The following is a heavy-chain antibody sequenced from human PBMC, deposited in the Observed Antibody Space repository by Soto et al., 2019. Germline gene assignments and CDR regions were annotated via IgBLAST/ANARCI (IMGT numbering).Heavy chain of an antibody. V-gene: IGHV1-58*02. CDR3: AAESYYDSSGHVWLQH. D-gene: IGHD3-22*01. Sequence: QMQLVQSGPEVKKPGTSVKVSCKASGFTFTSSAMQWVRQARGQRLEWIGWIVVGSGNTNYAQKFQERVTITRDMSTSTAYMELSSLRSEDTAVYYCAAESYYDSSGHVWLQHWGQGTLVTVSS. CDR2: IVVGSGNT. J-gene: IGHJ1*01. CDR1: GFTFTSSA.